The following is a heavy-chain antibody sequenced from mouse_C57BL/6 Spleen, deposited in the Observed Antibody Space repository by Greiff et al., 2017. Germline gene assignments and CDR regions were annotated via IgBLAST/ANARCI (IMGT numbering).Heavy chain of an antibody. Sequence: EVKLQESGPGLVKPSQSLSLTCSVTGYSITSGYYWNWIRQFPGNKLEWMGYISYDGSNNYNPSLKNRISITRDTSKNQFFLKLNSVTTEDTATYYCARDKGDLTGPMDYWGQGTSVTVSS. CDR3: ARDKGDLTGPMDY. V-gene: IGHV3-6*01. CDR2: ISYDGSN. D-gene: IGHD4-1*01. J-gene: IGHJ4*01. CDR1: GYSITSGYY.